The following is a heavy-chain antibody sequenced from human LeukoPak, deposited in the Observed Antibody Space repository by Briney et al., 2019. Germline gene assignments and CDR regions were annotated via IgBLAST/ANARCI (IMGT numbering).Heavy chain of an antibody. J-gene: IGHJ4*02. V-gene: IGHV4-39*01. CDR3: ARLDRLFDY. CDR2: IYYSGST. CDR1: GGSISSSSYY. Sequence: SETLSLTCTVSGGSISSSSYYWGWIRQPPGKGPEWIGSIYYSGSTYYNPSLKSRVTISVDTSKNQFSLKLSSVTAADTAVYYCARLDRLFDYWGQGTLVTVSS.